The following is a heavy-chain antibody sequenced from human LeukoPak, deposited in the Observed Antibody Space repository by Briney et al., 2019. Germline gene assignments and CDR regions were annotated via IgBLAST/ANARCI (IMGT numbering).Heavy chain of an antibody. CDR1: GGSFSGYY. V-gene: IGHV4-34*01. D-gene: IGHD1-14*01. J-gene: IGHJ4*02. CDR3: ARVGTTFDY. CDR2: INHSGST. Sequence: PSETLSLTCAVYGGSFSGYYWSWIRQPPGKGLEWIGEINHSGSTNYNPSLKSRVTITVDTSKNQFSLKLSSVTAADTAVYYCARVGTTFDYWGQGTLVTVSS.